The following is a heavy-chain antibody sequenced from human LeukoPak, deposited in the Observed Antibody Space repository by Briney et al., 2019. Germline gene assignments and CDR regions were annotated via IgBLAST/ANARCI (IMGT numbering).Heavy chain of an antibody. CDR2: INHSGST. CDR1: GGSFSGYY. CDR3: VRVATIRKTDAFDI. V-gene: IGHV4-34*01. J-gene: IGHJ3*02. Sequence: SETLSLTCAVYGGSFSGYYWSWIRQPPGKGLEWIGEINHSGSTNYNPSLKSRVTISVDTSKNQFSLKLSSVTAADTAVYYCVRVATIRKTDAFDIWGQGTMVTVSS. D-gene: IGHD5-12*01.